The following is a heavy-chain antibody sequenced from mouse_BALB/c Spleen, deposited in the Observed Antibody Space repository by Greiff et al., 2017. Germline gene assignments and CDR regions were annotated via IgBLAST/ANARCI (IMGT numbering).Heavy chain of an antibody. V-gene: IGHV5-12-2*01. D-gene: IGHD2-2*01. Sequence: EVQGVESGGGLVQPGGSLKLSCAASGFTFSSYTMSWVRQTPEKRLEWVAYISNGGGSTYYPDTVKGRFTISRDNAKNTLYLQMSSLKSEDTAMYYCARRDYGYDGYYFDYWGQGTTLTVSS. CDR3: ARRDYGYDGYYFDY. J-gene: IGHJ2*01. CDR2: ISNGGGST. CDR1: GFTFSSYT.